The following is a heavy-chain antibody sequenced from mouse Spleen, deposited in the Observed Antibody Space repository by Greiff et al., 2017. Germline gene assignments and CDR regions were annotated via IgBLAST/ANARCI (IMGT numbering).Heavy chain of an antibody. D-gene: IGHD2-10*02. V-gene: IGHV5-17*01. CDR3: AGEYGNPNYFDY. J-gene: IGHJ2*01. CDR1: GFTFSDYG. Sequence: EVKVVESGGGLVKPGGSLKLSCAASGFTFSDYGMHWVRQAPEKGLEWVAYISSGSSTIYYADTVKGRFTISRDNAKNTLFLQMTSLRSEDTAMYYCAGEYGNPNYFDYWGQGTTLTVSS. CDR2: ISSGSSTI.